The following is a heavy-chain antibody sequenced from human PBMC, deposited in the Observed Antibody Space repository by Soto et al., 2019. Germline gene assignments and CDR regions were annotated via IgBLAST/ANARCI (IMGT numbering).Heavy chain of an antibody. CDR2: ISSSSSTI. D-gene: IGHD4-17*01. CDR3: AREADYGGNSFYVN. J-gene: IGHJ4*02. CDR1: GFTFSSYS. Sequence: GGSLRLSCAASGFTFSSYSMNWVRQAPGKGLEWVSYISSSSSTIYYADSVKGRFTISRDNAKNSLYLQMNSLRAEDTAVYYCAREADYGGNSFYVNWGQGALVTVSS. V-gene: IGHV3-48*01.